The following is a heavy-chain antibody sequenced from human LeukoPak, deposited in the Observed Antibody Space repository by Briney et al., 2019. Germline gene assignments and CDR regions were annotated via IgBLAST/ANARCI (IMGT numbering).Heavy chain of an antibody. CDR1: GFTFSSYW. V-gene: IGHV3-7*01. Sequence: GGSLRLSCAASGFTFSSYWMSWVRQAPGKGLEWVANIKQDGSEKYYVDSVKGRFTISRDNAKNSLYLQMNSLRAEDTAVYYCARAMGNWNGGYDAFDIWGQGTMVTVSS. CDR3: ARAMGNWNGGYDAFDI. CDR2: IKQDGSEK. J-gene: IGHJ3*02. D-gene: IGHD1-20*01.